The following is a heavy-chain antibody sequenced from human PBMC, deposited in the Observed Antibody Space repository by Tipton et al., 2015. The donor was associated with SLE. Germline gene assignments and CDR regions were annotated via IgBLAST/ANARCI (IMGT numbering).Heavy chain of an antibody. J-gene: IGHJ3*02. Sequence: LRLSCTVSGGSISESTYSWDWIRQAPGKGLEWIGSMYFSGNTYYNPFLRSRVTISIDMSNNQFSLKMTSVTAADTAVYYCARALGWSYGFDIWGPGTTVTVSS. CDR2: MYFSGNT. CDR3: ARALGWSYGFDI. V-gene: IGHV4-39*07. CDR1: GGSISESTYS. D-gene: IGHD3-3*01.